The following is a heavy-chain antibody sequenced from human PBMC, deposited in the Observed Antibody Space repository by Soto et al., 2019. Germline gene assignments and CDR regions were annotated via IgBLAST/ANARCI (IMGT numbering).Heavy chain of an antibody. D-gene: IGHD3-3*01. CDR2: ISSSSSSI. J-gene: IGHJ2*01. CDR1: GFTFSSYS. CDR3: ARGLWTSHGNQYWYFDL. V-gene: IGHV3-21*01. Sequence: GGSLRLSCAASGFTFSSYSMNWVRQAPGKGLEWVSSISSSSSSIYYADSVKGRFTISRDNAKNSLYLQMNSLRAEDTAVYYCARGLWTSHGNQYWYFDLWGRGTLVTVSS.